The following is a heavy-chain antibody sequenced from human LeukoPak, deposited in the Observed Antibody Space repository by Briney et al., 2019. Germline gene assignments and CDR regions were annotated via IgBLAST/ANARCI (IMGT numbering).Heavy chain of an antibody. CDR1: GFTFGDYA. CDR3: TRVGYSYGYWFDP. J-gene: IGHJ5*02. V-gene: IGHV3-49*03. Sequence: GGSLRLSCTASGFTFGDYAMSWFRQAPGEGLEWVGFIRSKAYGGTTEYAASVKGRFTISRDDSKSIAYLQMNSLKTEDTAVYYCTRVGYSYGYWFDPWGQGTLVTVSS. D-gene: IGHD5-18*01. CDR2: IRSKAYGGTT.